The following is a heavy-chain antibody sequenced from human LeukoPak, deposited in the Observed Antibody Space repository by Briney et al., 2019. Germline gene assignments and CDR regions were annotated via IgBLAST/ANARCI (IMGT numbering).Heavy chain of an antibody. CDR3: ARDVGGITIFGVVANYYYYYYMDV. J-gene: IGHJ6*03. CDR2: IKQDGSEK. CDR1: GFTFSSYA. D-gene: IGHD3-3*01. V-gene: IGHV3-7*01. Sequence: GGSLRLSCAASGFTFSSYAMHWVRQAPGKGLEWVANIKQDGSEKYYVDSVKGRFTISRDNAKNSLYLQMNSLRAEDTAVYYCARDVGGITIFGVVANYYYYYYMDVWGKGTTVTVSS.